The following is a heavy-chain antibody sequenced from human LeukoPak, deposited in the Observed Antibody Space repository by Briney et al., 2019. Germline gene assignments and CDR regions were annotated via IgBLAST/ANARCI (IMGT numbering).Heavy chain of an antibody. V-gene: IGHV4-59*01. D-gene: IGHD3-16*01. CDR2: IYYSGST. CDR3: ARLRPPRGNDAFDI. Sequence: SETLSLTCTVSGGSISSYYWSWIRQPPGKGLEWIGYIYYSGSTNYNPSLKSRVTISVDTSKNQFSLKLSSVTAADTAVYYCARLRPPRGNDAFDIWGQGTMVTVSS. CDR1: GGSISSYY. J-gene: IGHJ3*02.